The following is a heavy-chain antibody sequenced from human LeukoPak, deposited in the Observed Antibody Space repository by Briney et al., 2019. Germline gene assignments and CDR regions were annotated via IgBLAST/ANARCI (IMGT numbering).Heavy chain of an antibody. CDR3: AKDRSCINDVRHGDFDY. V-gene: IGHV3-23*01. J-gene: IGHJ4*02. CDR2: ISGSGGST. CDR1: GFIFSSYA. D-gene: IGHD2-8*01. Sequence: GGSLRLSCAASGFIFSSYAMSWVRQAPGKGLEWVSTISGSGGSTYYAGSVKGRFTISRDNSKNTVYLQMNSLRAEDTAVYYCAKDRSCINDVRHGDFDYWGQGTLVTVSS.